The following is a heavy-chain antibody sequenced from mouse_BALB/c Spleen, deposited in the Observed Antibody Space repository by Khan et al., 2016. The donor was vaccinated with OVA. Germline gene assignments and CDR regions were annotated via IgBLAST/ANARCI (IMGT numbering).Heavy chain of an antibody. Sequence: QVQLKESGPGLVAPSQSLSITCTVSGFTLDKYSVHWIRQSPGKGLEWMGVIWSAGSTDYNAAFRSRLTLTKYNSGSQVCINVTLLAPNDAAVYYCARRGYDYGRGALLAYWVHVPLVIVSA. V-gene: IGHV2-2*02. D-gene: IGHD2-4*01. CDR1: GFTLDKYS. CDR3: ARRGYDYGRGALLAY. CDR2: IWSAGST. J-gene: IGHJ3*01.